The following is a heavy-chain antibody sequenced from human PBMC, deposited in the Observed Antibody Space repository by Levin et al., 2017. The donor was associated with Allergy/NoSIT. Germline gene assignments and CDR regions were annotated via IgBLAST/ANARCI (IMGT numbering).Heavy chain of an antibody. V-gene: IGHV3-66*01. J-gene: IGHJ4*02. CDR2: IYTVGST. CDR1: GFTVSGNY. CDR3: ARNYYGSGNYYNYFDY. D-gene: IGHD3-10*01. Sequence: PGGSLRLSCTASGFTVSGNYMSWVRQAPGKGLEWVSTIYTVGSTYYAGSVKGRFTISRDNSKNTLYLQMNSLRAEDTAVYYCARNYYGSGNYYNYFDYWGQGTLVTVSS.